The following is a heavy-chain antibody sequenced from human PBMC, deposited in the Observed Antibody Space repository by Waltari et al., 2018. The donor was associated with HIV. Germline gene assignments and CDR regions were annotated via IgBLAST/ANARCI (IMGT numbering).Heavy chain of an antibody. J-gene: IGHJ3*02. CDR2: IRGIGGQI. V-gene: IGHV3-9*01. CDR3: AGRKSIIVVAGGNDDFEI. D-gene: IGHD3-22*01. CDR1: GFNFVVFD. Sequence: EVQLVESGGGVVQPGMSLRLSWVGTGFNFVVFDMSWVRQVPGKGLEWVAGIRGIGGQIAYADSVKARFTMSRDNAKKSLFLEMNSLRREDTAFYQCAGRKSIIVVAGGNDDFEIWGQGTKVTVSS.